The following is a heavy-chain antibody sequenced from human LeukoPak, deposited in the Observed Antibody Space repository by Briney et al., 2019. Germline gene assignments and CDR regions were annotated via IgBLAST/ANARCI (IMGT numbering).Heavy chain of an antibody. CDR2: ISYDGSNK. D-gene: IGHD6-19*01. CDR3: ARDLSGGYYMDV. CDR1: GFTFSSYA. Sequence: GGSLRLSCAASGFTFSSYAMHWVRQAPGKGLEWVAVISYDGSNKYYADSVKGRFTISRDNSKNTLYLQMNSLRAEDTAVYYCARDLSGGYYMDVWGKGTTVTVSS. V-gene: IGHV3-30-3*01. J-gene: IGHJ6*03.